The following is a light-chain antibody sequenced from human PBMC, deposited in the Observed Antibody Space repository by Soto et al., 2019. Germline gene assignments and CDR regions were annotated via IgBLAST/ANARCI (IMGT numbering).Light chain of an antibody. J-gene: IGKJ4*01. CDR3: QQYFTSPLT. Sequence: EVVLTQSPGTLSLYPGESATLSCRASQSVSSNYLAWYQQKPGQAPRLLIYGVSTRATGIPDRFSGSGSGTDFSLTISRLEPEDFALYYCQQYFTSPLTFGGGTKVDIK. CDR1: QSVSSNY. CDR2: GVS. V-gene: IGKV3-20*01.